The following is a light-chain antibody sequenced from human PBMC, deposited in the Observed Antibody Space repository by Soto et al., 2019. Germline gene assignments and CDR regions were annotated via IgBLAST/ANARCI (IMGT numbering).Light chain of an antibody. Sequence: QSVLTRPASVSGSPGQSITISCTGTSSDVGGYNHVSWYQHHPGKAPKLMIYEVSNRPSGVSNRFSGSKSGNTASLTISGLQADDEADYYCNSHTSSNTRVFGTGTKVTVL. CDR2: EVS. V-gene: IGLV2-14*01. CDR1: SSDVGGYNH. J-gene: IGLJ1*01. CDR3: NSHTSSNTRV.